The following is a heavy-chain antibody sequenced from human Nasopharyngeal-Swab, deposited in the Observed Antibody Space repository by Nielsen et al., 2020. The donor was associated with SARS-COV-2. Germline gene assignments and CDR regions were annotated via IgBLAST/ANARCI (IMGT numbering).Heavy chain of an antibody. Sequence: GESLKISCAASGFPFRDYSINWVSQAPGKGLEWVSYISSGGSIIYYADSVKGRFTISRDNAKNSLDLQMNSLRAEDMAVYYCARFSNKGNRYWYFDLWGRGTLVTVSS. CDR3: ARFSNKGNRYWYFDL. V-gene: IGHV3-48*04. CDR2: ISSGGSII. D-gene: IGHD1-14*01. CDR1: GFPFRDYS. J-gene: IGHJ2*01.